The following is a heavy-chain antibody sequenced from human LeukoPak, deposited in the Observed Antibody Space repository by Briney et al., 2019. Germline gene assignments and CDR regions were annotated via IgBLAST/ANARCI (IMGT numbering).Heavy chain of an antibody. D-gene: IGHD2-21*02. V-gene: IGHV3-64D*06. Sequence: PGGSLRLSCSASTFTVSSYAIHWVRQAPGKGLEYVSAISSNGGSTYYADSVKGRFTISRDNSKNTLYLQMSSLRADDTAVYYCVRRLPTTPHYYFDYWGQGTLVTVSS. J-gene: IGHJ4*02. CDR3: VRRLPTTPHYYFDY. CDR1: TFTVSSYA. CDR2: ISSNGGST.